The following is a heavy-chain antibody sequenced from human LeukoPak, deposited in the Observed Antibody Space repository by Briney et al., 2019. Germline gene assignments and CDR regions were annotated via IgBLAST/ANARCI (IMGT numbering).Heavy chain of an antibody. CDR1: GGSINSGDYY. V-gene: IGHV4-30-4*01. Sequence: PSQTLSLTCAVSGGSINSGDYYWSWIRQPPGRGLEWIGYIFYSGSTYYNPSLKSRVTISVDTSKKQFSLKLTSVTAADTAVYYCARETYYYGSSYVAYWGQGTLVTVSS. CDR3: ARETYYYGSSYVAY. CDR2: IFYSGST. J-gene: IGHJ4*02. D-gene: IGHD3-10*01.